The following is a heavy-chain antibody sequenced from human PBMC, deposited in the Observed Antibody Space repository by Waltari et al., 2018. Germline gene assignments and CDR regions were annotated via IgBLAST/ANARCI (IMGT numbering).Heavy chain of an antibody. V-gene: IGHV1-69*12. Sequence: QVQLVQSGAEVKKPGSSVKVSCKASGGTFSSYAISWVRKAPGQGLEWMGGIIPIFGTANYAQKFQGRVTITADESTSTAYMELSSLRSEDTAVYYCTRGNDILTGYSNWFDPWGQGTLVTVSS. CDR3: TRGNDILTGYSNWFDP. CDR1: GGTFSSYA. J-gene: IGHJ5*02. D-gene: IGHD3-9*01. CDR2: IIPIFGTA.